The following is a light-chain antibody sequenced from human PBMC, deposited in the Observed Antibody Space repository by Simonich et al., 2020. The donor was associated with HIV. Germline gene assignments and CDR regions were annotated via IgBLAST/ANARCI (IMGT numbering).Light chain of an antibody. V-gene: IGKV4-1*01. CDR1: QSVLYSSNNKNY. CDR2: WAS. J-gene: IGKJ4*01. Sequence: DIVMTQSPDSLAVSLGERATINCKSSQSVLYSSNNKNYLAWYQQKPGQPPKLRIPWASTREAGVPDRFSGSGSGTDFTLTISSLQAEDVAVYYCQQYYGTPLTFGGGTRVEIK. CDR3: QQYYGTPLT.